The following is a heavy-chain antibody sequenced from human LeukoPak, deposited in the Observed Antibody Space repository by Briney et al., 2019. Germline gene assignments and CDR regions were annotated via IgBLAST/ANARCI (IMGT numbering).Heavy chain of an antibody. CDR3: AREGSGWSYFDY. J-gene: IGHJ4*02. V-gene: IGHV4-59*01. D-gene: IGHD6-19*01. CDR2: IYYSGST. Sequence: SETLSLTCTVSGGSISSYYWSWIRQPPGKGLEWIGYIYYSGSTNYNPSLKSRVTISVDTSKNQFSLKLSSVTAADTAVYYCAREGSGWSYFDYWGQGTLVTVSP. CDR1: GGSISSYY.